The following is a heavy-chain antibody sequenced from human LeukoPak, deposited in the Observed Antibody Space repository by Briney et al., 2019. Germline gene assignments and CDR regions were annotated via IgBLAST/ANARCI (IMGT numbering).Heavy chain of an antibody. CDR3: AKVLRSGIGGFDF. J-gene: IGHJ3*01. Sequence: PGGSLRLSCAASRFTFSSYVMSWVRQAPGKGLEWVSDITGSGTSTYDADSVKGRFTISRDNSKNTLYLLMNRLRAEDTAVYYCAKVLRSGIGGFDFWGQGTMVTVSS. CDR2: ITGSGTST. D-gene: IGHD1-14*01. V-gene: IGHV3-23*01. CDR1: RFTFSSYV.